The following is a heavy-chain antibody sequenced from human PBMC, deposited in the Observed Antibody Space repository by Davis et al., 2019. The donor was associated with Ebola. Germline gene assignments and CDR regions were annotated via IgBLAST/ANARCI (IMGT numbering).Heavy chain of an antibody. Sequence: GESLKISCAASGFIFSSYGMHWVRQAPGKGLVWVSRINSDGSNTNYADSVKGRFTISRDNAKNTLYLQMNSLRAEDTAVYYCARDSGGNYYFDYWGQGTLVTVSS. CDR3: ARDSGGNYYFDY. D-gene: IGHD4-23*01. CDR2: INSDGSNT. J-gene: IGHJ4*02. CDR1: GFIFSSYG. V-gene: IGHV3-74*01.